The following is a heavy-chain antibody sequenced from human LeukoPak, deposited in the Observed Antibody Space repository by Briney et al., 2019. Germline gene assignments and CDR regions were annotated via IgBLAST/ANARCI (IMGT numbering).Heavy chain of an antibody. V-gene: IGHV4-59*08. CDR3: ARGTPDGYGGYGMDV. CDR2: IYYSGST. CDR1: GGSISSYY. J-gene: IGHJ6*02. Sequence: PSETLSLTCTVSGGSISSYYWSWLRQPPGKGLEWIGYIYYSGSTNYNPSLKSRVTISVDTSKNQFSLKLSSVTAADTAVYYCARGTPDGYGGYGMDVWGQGTTVTVSS. D-gene: IGHD4-23*01.